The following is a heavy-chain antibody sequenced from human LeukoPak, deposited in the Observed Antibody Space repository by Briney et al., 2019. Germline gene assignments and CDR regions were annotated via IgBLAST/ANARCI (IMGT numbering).Heavy chain of an antibody. CDR1: GFTFSSYW. CDR2: IKQEGSEK. Sequence: TGGSLRLSCAASGFTFSSYWMSWVRLAPGKGLEWVANIKQEGSEKDYVDSVKGRLTISRDNAKNSLYLQMNSLRAEDTAVYYCARMIVGTGAFDIWGQGTMVTVSS. D-gene: IGHD1-26*01. V-gene: IGHV3-7*03. CDR3: ARMIVGTGAFDI. J-gene: IGHJ3*02.